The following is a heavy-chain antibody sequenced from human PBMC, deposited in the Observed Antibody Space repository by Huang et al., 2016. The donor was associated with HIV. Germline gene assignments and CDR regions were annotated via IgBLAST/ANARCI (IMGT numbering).Heavy chain of an antibody. CDR1: GFPFNNHA. V-gene: IGHV3-30-3*01. CDR3: ARAKDTWDAYDI. Sequence: QVQLVESGGGVVQSGGSLRLFCAASGFPFNNHAIHWVRQAPGEGLDWVAVISNDGSNNYYADSVKGRFTISRDSSKSTLFLHMTSLRTEDTAVYYCARAKDTWDAYDIWGQGTMVIVSS. CDR2: ISNDGSNN. J-gene: IGHJ3*02. D-gene: IGHD5-18*01.